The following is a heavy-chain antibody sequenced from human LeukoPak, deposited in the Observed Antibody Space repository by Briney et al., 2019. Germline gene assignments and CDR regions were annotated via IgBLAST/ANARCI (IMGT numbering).Heavy chain of an antibody. Sequence: GASVKVSCKASGYTFTGYYMHWVRQSPGQGLEWMGWINPNSGGTNYAQKFQGRVTMTRDTSISTAYMELSRLRSDDTAVYYCARARNPLHLGIAAAVPLDYWGQGTLVTVSS. CDR2: INPNSGGT. J-gene: IGHJ4*02. V-gene: IGHV1-2*02. CDR1: GYTFTGYY. D-gene: IGHD6-13*01. CDR3: ARARNPLHLGIAAAVPLDY.